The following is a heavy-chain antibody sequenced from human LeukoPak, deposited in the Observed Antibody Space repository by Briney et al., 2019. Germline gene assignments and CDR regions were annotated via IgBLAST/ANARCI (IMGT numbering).Heavy chain of an antibody. J-gene: IGHJ4*02. D-gene: IGHD6-13*01. CDR1: GGSISSGGYY. Sequence: SQTLSLTCTVSGGSISSGGYYWSWIRQHPGKGLEWIGYIYYSGSTYYNPSLKSRVTISVDTSKNQFSLKLSSVTAADTAVYYCARDAGTIAAAAVWGQGTLVTVSS. CDR2: IYYSGST. V-gene: IGHV4-31*03. CDR3: ARDAGTIAAAAV.